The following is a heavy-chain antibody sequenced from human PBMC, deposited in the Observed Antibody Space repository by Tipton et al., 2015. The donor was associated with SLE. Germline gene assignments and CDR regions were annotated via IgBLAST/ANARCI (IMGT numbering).Heavy chain of an antibody. Sequence: TLSLTCTVSGDSINSGDYYWSWVRQHPGKGLEWIGSIYYSGSTYYNPTLKSRVTISVDTSKNQFSLKLTSVTAADSALYYCARGMLTWRGAVLGVDVWGQGTTVNVSS. D-gene: IGHD2-8*01. V-gene: IGHV4-39*07. CDR3: ARGMLTWRGAVLGVDV. J-gene: IGHJ6*02. CDR1: GDSINSGDYY. CDR2: IYYSGST.